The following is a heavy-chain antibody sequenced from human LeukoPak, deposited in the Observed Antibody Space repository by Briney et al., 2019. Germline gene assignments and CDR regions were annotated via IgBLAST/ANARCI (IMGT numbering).Heavy chain of an antibody. CDR1: GYTFTSYG. J-gene: IGHJ3*02. V-gene: IGHV1-18*04. D-gene: IGHD2-2*01. CDR2: ISAYNGNT. Sequence: ASVKVSCKASGYTFTSYGISWVRQAPGQGLEWMGWISAYNGNTNYAQKLQGRVTMTTDTSTSTAYMELRSLRSDETAVYYCARSYGEYCSSTSCLDPNAFDIWGQGTMVTVSS. CDR3: ARSYGEYCSSTSCLDPNAFDI.